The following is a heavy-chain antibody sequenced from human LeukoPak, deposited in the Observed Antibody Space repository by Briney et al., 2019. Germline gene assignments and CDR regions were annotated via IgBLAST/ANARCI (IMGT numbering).Heavy chain of an antibody. CDR1: GDSVSRSDSY. V-gene: IGHV4-39*01. J-gene: IGHJ1*01. CDR2: IYYSGRT. Sequence: TSETLSLTCSVSGDSVSRSDSYWDWIRQPPWKGLEWIGTIYYSGRTYYSPSLKSRVTMSVDPSNNQLSLNLRSVTAADTALYYCARRRYYDGSGYLEWGQGTLLSVSS. D-gene: IGHD3-22*01. CDR3: ARRRYYDGSGYLE.